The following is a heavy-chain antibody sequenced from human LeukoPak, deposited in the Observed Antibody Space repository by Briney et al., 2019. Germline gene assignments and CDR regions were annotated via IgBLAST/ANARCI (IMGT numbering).Heavy chain of an antibody. CDR3: ARDRITGNYYYMDV. D-gene: IGHD1-20*01. CDR2: ISAYSGNA. CDR1: GYTFIAYG. J-gene: IGHJ6*03. V-gene: IGHV1-18*01. Sequence: ASVKVSCKASGYTFIAYGISWVRQAPGQGLEWMGWISAYSGNANYAQKVQGRVTVTTDTSTSTAYMELTSLRSDDTAVYYCARDRITGNYYYMDVWGKGTTVTVSS.